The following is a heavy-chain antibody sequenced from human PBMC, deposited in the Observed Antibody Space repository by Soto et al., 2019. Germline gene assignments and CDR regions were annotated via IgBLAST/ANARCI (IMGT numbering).Heavy chain of an antibody. CDR2: IWYDGSNK. Sequence: GGPLRLSCRASGFTFCSYGMHGVPQAPGKALEGVAVIWYDGSNKYYADSVKGRFTISRDNSKNTLYLQMNSLRAEDTAVYYCARDFLPDCSSTSCPFDYWGQGTLVTVSS. CDR1: GFTFCSYG. D-gene: IGHD2-2*01. CDR3: ARDFLPDCSSTSCPFDY. J-gene: IGHJ4*02. V-gene: IGHV3-33*01.